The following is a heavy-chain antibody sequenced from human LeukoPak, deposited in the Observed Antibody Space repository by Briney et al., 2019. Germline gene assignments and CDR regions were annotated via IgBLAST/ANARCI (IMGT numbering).Heavy chain of an antibody. CDR2: ISSSGSII. V-gene: IGHV3-48*03. D-gene: IGHD3-22*01. CDR1: GFTFSSYE. Sequence: GGSLRLSCAASGFTFSSYEMNWVRQAPGKGLEWVSYISSSGSIIYYADSVEGRFTISRDSAKNSLYLQMNSLRAEDTAVYYCARGAYYYDSSGYYDAFDIWGQGTMVTVSS. CDR3: ARGAYYYDSSGYYDAFDI. J-gene: IGHJ3*02.